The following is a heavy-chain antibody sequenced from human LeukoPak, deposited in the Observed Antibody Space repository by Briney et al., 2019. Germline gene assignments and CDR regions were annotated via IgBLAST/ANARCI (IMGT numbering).Heavy chain of an antibody. CDR3: ACSVLLWFGEYPGVDY. V-gene: IGHV1-46*01. CDR2: INPSGGST. J-gene: IGHJ4*02. CDR1: GYTFTSYY. D-gene: IGHD3-10*01. Sequence: ASVKVSCKASGYTFTSYYMHWVRQAPGQGLEWMGIINPSGGSTSYAQKFQGRVTMTRDTSTSTVYMELSRLRSDDTAVYYCACSVLLWFGEYPGVDYWGQGTLVTVSS.